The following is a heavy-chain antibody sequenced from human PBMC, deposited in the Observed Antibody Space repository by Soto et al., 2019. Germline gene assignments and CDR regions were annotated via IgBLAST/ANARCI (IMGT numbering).Heavy chain of an antibody. J-gene: IGHJ2*01. Sequence: QITLKESDPTLVKPTQTLTLTCIFPGFSLSTRGVGVGWIRQPPGKALEWLALIYWDDDKRYSPSLKSRLTITKDPSKDQVVLTMTNMDPVDTATYYCAHSIDPYRGNSAWYFDLWGRGTLVTVSS. CDR1: GFSLSTRGVG. CDR3: AHSIDPYRGNSAWYFDL. V-gene: IGHV2-5*02. D-gene: IGHD2-21*02. CDR2: IYWDDDK.